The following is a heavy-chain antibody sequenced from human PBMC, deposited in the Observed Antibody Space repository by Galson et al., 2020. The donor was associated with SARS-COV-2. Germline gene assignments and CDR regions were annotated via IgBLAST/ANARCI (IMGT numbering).Heavy chain of an antibody. V-gene: IGHV5-51*01. J-gene: IGHJ4*02. CDR2: IYPGDSDT. Sequence: KIVESLKISCKGSGYTFSSHCVGWVRQMPGKSLEWMGIIYPGDSDTRYSPSFQGQVTIPADQSISTLYLQWSSLKAADTAMYYCARAVASTSWGAFDFWGQGALVTVSS. CDR3: ARAVASTSWGAFDF. CDR1: GYTFSSHC. D-gene: IGHD6-13*01.